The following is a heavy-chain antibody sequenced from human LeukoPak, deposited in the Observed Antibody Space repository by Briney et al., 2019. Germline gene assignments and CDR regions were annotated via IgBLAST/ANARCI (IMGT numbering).Heavy chain of an antibody. D-gene: IGHD3-22*01. V-gene: IGHV3-49*04. CDR2: IRSKAYGGTT. CDR1: GFTFSSRD. J-gene: IGHJ3*02. CDR3: TRRYNYDSSGYYYVRDAFDI. Sequence: GGSLRLSCVASGFTFSSRDWMTWVRQAPGKGLEWVGFIRSKAYGGTTKNAASVKGRFTISRDDSRSIAYLQMNSLKTEDTAVYYCTRRYNYDSSGYYYVRDAFDIWGQGTMVTVSS.